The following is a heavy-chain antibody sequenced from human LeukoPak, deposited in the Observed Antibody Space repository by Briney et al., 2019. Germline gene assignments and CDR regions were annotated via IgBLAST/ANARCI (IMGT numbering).Heavy chain of an antibody. Sequence: SETLSLTCAVSGGSISSGGYAWSWIRQPPGKGLEWIGYIYHSGSTYYNPSLKSRVTISVDRSKNQFSLKLSSVTAADTAVYYCARGTLYWNYYYGMDVWGQGTTVTVSS. J-gene: IGHJ6*02. CDR2: IYHSGST. D-gene: IGHD1-1*01. CDR1: GGSISSGGYA. V-gene: IGHV4-30-2*01. CDR3: ARGTLYWNYYYGMDV.